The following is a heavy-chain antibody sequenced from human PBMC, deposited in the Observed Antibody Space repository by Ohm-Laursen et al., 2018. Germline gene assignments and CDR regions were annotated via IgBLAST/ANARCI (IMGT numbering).Heavy chain of an antibody. CDR3: ARHDSSDSPSHYYYYTMDV. D-gene: IGHD3-22*01. V-gene: IGHV3-11*01. Sequence: SLRLSCAASGFTFNDYDMSWIRQTPGKGLVWLSYITSGGGIIYSADSAKGRFTISRDNDEDTLYLQMNSLRAEDTAIHYCARHDSSDSPSHYYYYTMDVWGQGTTVTVSS. J-gene: IGHJ6*02. CDR2: ITSGGGII. CDR1: GFTFNDYD.